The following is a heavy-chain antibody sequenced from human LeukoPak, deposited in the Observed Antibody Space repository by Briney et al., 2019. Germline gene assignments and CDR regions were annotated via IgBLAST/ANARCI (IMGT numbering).Heavy chain of an antibody. Sequence: GGSLRLSCAASGFTFRTNAMTWVRQAPGKGLEWVSAIGPSRRSTYYADSVRGRFTISRDNSKNTLYLQMNSLRAEDTAIYYCAKDPMVRGATYDYWGQGTLVTVSS. CDR3: AKDPMVRGATYDY. V-gene: IGHV3-23*01. CDR1: GFTFRTNA. D-gene: IGHD3-10*01. J-gene: IGHJ4*02. CDR2: IGPSRRST.